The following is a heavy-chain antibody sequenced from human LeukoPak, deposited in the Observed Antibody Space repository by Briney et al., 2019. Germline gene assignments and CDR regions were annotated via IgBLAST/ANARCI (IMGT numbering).Heavy chain of an antibody. J-gene: IGHJ4*02. V-gene: IGHV1-69*05. CDR1: GGTFSSYA. Sequence: SVKVSCKASGGTFSSYAISWVRQAPGQGLEWMGGIIPIFGTANYAQKFQGRVTITTDESTSTAYMELSSLRSEDTAIYYCAKDWIQFNRVFDCFDSWGQGTLVTVSS. D-gene: IGHD5-18*01. CDR3: AKDWIQFNRVFDCFDS. CDR2: IIPIFGTA.